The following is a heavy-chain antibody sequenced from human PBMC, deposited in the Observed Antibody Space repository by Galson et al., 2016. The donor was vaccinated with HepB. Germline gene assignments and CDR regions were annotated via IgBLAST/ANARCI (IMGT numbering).Heavy chain of an antibody. J-gene: IGHJ3*01. CDR1: GYYFTAYW. D-gene: IGHD1-14*01. CDR2: ILPGNSDT. V-gene: IGHV5-51*01. CDR3: ARRDHDGLDV. Sequence: QSGAEVKKPGESLKISCKVSGYYFTAYWIGWVRQMPGKGLEWMGMILPGNSDTRYSPSFQGQLTLSVDKSTTTAYLQWSSLKASDTAVYYCARRDHDGLDVWGQGTMVTVSS.